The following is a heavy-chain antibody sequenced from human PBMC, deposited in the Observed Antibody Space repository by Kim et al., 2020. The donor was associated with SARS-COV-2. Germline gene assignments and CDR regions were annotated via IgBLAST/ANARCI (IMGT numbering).Heavy chain of an antibody. CDR3: AKDLSGPRDIAARHFDY. D-gene: IGHD6-6*01. CDR2: ISWNSGSI. J-gene: IGHJ4*02. V-gene: IGHV3-9*01. CDR1: GFTFGDYA. Sequence: GGSLRLSCAASGFTFGDYAMHWVRQAPGKGLEWVSGISWNSGSIGYADSVKGRFTISRDNAKNSLYLQMNSLRAEDTALYYCAKDLSGPRDIAARHFDYWGQGTLVTVSS.